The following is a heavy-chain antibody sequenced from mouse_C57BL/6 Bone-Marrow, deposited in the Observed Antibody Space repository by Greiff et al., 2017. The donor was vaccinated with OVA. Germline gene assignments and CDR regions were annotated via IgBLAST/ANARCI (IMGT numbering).Heavy chain of an antibody. Sequence: DVMLVESGGGLVKPGGSLKLSCAASGFTFSDYGMHWVRQAPEKGLEWVAYISSGSSTIYYADTVKGRFTISRDNAKNTLFLQMTSLRSEDTAMYYCARPPFLSIADWGQGTLVTVSA. CDR1: GFTFSDYG. J-gene: IGHJ3*01. CDR2: ISSGSSTI. D-gene: IGHD3-2*02. V-gene: IGHV5-17*01. CDR3: ARPPFLSIAD.